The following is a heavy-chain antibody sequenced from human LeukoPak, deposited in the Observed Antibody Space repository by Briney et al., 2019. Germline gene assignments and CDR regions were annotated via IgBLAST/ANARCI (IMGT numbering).Heavy chain of an antibody. CDR2: TYYRTKWYS. V-gene: IGHV6-1*01. J-gene: IGHJ5*02. Sequence: SQTLSLTCAISGDSVSRTNAAWNWIRQSPSRGLEWLGRTYYRTKWYSDSAVSVKSRIIIKPDTSKNQFSLQLNSVTPGDTAVYYCARGGLGMTVALFDQWGQGTPVTVSS. CDR3: ARGGLGMTVALFDQ. CDR1: GDSVSRTNAA. D-gene: IGHD3-10*01.